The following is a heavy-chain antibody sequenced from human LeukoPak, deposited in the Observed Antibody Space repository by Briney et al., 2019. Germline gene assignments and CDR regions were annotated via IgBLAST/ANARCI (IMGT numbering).Heavy chain of an antibody. D-gene: IGHD2-2*01. CDR3: AGETWEGSCSSTSCYYAFDI. Sequence: SETLSLTCTVSGGSISSSSYYWGWIRQPPGKGLEWIGYIYYSGSTNYNPSLKSRVTISVDTSKNQFSLKLSSVTAADTAVYYCAGETWEGSCSSTSCYYAFDIWGQGTMVTVSS. CDR2: IYYSGST. CDR1: GGSISSSSYY. V-gene: IGHV4-61*01. J-gene: IGHJ3*02.